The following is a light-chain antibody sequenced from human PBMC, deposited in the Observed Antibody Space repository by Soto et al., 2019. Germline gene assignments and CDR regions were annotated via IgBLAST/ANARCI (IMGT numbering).Light chain of an antibody. CDR3: QQYHNWPPQYT. V-gene: IGKV3-15*01. Sequence: EIVMTQSPASLSVSPGDGATLSCRASQSVASNVAWYQQKPGQGPRLLIHGASTRVVGVPARFSGSGSGTDFTLTINSLESEDFAVYYCQQYHNWPPQYTFGQGMKLQIK. J-gene: IGKJ2*01. CDR2: GAS. CDR1: QSVASN.